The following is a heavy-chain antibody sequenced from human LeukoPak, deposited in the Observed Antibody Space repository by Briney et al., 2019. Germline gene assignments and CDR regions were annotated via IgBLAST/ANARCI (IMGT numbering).Heavy chain of an antibody. D-gene: IGHD3-10*01. CDR1: GFSVSTKY. CDR3: ARVGDHYHWYLDL. J-gene: IGHJ2*01. CDR2: IYSIADT. V-gene: IGHV3-53*01. Sequence: PGWSVTLSCAASGFSVSTKYMNWVRQAPGKGLEWVSIIYSIADTYYADSVTGRFTISRDTSKNTLFLHMNNLRVEDTAVYYCARVGDHYHWYLDLWGRGTLV.